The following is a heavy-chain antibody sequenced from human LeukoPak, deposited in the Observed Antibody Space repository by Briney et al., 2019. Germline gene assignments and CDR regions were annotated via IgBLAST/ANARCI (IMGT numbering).Heavy chain of an antibody. Sequence: SETLSLTCTVSGGSISSYYWSWIRQPAGKGLEWIGRIYTSGSTNYNPSLKSRVTMSVDTSKNQFSLKLSSVTAADTAVYYCAREISSGYSRIGAFDIWGQGTRVTVSS. D-gene: IGHD3-22*01. CDR2: IYTSGST. CDR3: AREISSGYSRIGAFDI. J-gene: IGHJ3*02. V-gene: IGHV4-4*07. CDR1: GGSISSYY.